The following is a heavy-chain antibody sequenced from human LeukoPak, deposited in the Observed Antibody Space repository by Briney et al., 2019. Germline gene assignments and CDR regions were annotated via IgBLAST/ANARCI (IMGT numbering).Heavy chain of an antibody. CDR1: GGTFSSYA. CDR2: IIPIFGTA. D-gene: IGHD3-10*01. V-gene: IGHV1-69*13. J-gene: IGHJ4*02. CDR3: ARGRRYGSGSYKYYFDY. Sequence: ASVKVSCKASGGTFSSYAISWVRQAPGLGLEWMGGIIPIFGTANYAQKFQGRVTITADESTSTAYMELSSLRPEDTAVYYCARGRRYGSGSYKYYFDYWGQGTLVTVSS.